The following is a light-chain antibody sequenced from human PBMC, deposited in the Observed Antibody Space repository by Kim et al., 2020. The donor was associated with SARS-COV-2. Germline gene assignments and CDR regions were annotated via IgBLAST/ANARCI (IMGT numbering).Light chain of an antibody. CDR1: SLRSYY. CDR2: AKT. J-gene: IGLJ2*01. V-gene: IGLV3-19*01. Sequence: ALGQTVKITCQGDSLRSYYASWYQQKPGQAPLLVIYAKTNRPSGIPDRFSGSSSGNTASLTITGAQAEDDADYYCSSRDSSGNHVLFGGGTQLTVL. CDR3: SSRDSSGNHVL.